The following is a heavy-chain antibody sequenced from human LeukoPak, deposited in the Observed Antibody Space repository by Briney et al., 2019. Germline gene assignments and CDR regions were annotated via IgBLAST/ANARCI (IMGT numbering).Heavy chain of an antibody. V-gene: IGHV4-38-2*02. CDR2: IYHSGST. CDR1: GGSISSGYY. J-gene: IGHJ4*02. Sequence: PSQTLSLTCTVSGGSISSGYYWGWLRQPPGKGLEWIGSIYHSGSTYYNPSLKSRVTISVDTSKNQFSLKLSSVTAADTALYYCAREGINSSGMLAEGPFDYWGQGTLVTVSS. CDR3: AREGINSSGMLAEGPFDY. D-gene: IGHD6-19*01.